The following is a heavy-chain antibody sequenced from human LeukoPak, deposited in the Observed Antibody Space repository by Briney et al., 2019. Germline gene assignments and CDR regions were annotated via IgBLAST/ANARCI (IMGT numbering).Heavy chain of an antibody. J-gene: IGHJ4*02. CDR2: ISGSGGST. CDR1: GFTFSSYA. Sequence: GGSLRLSCAASGFTFSSYAMSWVRQAPGKGLKCVSAISGSGGSTYYADSVKGRFTISRDNSKNTLYLQMNSLRAEDTAVYYCASSAHLELRTPSDYWGPGTLVTVSS. V-gene: IGHV3-23*01. D-gene: IGHD1-7*01. CDR3: ASSAHLELRTPSDY.